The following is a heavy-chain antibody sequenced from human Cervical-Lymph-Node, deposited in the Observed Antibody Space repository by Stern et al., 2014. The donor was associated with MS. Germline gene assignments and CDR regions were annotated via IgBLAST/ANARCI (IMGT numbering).Heavy chain of an antibody. CDR3: ARWGSPVTFRTFAF. D-gene: IGHD4-17*01. CDR2: IYYSGST. Sequence: QLQLQESGPGLVKPSETLSLTCAVSGDSISGYYWNWIRQSPGQGLEWIGYIYYSGSTNFNPSLKSRITMSVDTSKNQFSLKLNSVTAADTAVYYCARWGSPVTFRTFAFWGQGTLVTVSS. J-gene: IGHJ4*02. CDR1: GDSISGYY. V-gene: IGHV4-59*01.